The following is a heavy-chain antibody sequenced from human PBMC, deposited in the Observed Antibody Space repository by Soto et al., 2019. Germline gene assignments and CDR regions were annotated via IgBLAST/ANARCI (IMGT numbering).Heavy chain of an antibody. CDR3: ARGDTMVRDYYYYYDMDV. CDR2: MNPNSGNT. Sequence: ASVKVSCKASGYTFTSYDINWVRQATGQGLEWMGWMNPNSGNTGYAQKFQGRVTMTRNTSISTAYMELSSLRSEDTAVYYCARGDTMVRDYYYYYDMDVWGKGTTVTVSS. V-gene: IGHV1-8*01. CDR1: GYTFTSYD. J-gene: IGHJ6*03. D-gene: IGHD3-10*01.